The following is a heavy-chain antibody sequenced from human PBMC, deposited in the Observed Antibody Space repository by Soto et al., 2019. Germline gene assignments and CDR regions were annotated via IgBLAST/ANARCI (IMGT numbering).Heavy chain of an antibody. Sequence: QVQLQESGPGLVKPSQTLSLTCTVSGDSISSGGYWSWIRQHPGKGLEWIGYVFHSGSTYYNPSLKSRVIISVDTSKSQFSLNLSSVTAADTAVYYCAKVNHAFDVWGQGTMVTVSS. D-gene: IGHD2-21*01. CDR1: GDSISSGGY. J-gene: IGHJ3*01. V-gene: IGHV4-31*03. CDR2: VFHSGST. CDR3: AKVNHAFDV.